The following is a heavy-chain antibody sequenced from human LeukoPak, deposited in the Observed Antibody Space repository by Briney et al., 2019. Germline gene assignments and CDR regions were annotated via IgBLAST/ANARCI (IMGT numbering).Heavy chain of an antibody. D-gene: IGHD6-19*01. V-gene: IGHV3-13*01. CDR2: IGTTGKT. Sequence: GGSLRLSCAASGFTFSSYDMHWVRQATGKSLEWVSAIGTTGKTNYAGSVKGRFTISRENAKNPLYLQMNSLRDGDTAVYYCTRVRSDSSGWYHVLNWGQGTLVTVSS. CDR3: TRVRSDSSGWYHVLN. CDR1: GFTFSSYD. J-gene: IGHJ4*02.